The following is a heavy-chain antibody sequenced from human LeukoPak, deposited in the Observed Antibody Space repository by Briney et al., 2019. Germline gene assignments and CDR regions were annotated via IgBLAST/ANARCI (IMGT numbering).Heavy chain of an antibody. D-gene: IGHD6-13*01. V-gene: IGHV3-53*01. J-gene: IGHJ4*02. Sequence: GGSLRLPCAASGFTVSSNYMSWVRQAPGKGLEWVSVIYSGGSTYYADSVKGRFTISRDNSKNTLYLQMNSLRAEDTAVYYCARHSSSWPAYFDYWGQGTLVTVSS. CDR2: IYSGGST. CDR3: ARHSSSWPAYFDY. CDR1: GFTVSSNY.